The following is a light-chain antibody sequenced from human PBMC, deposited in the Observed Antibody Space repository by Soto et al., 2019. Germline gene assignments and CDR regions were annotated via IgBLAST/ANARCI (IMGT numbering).Light chain of an antibody. V-gene: IGKV3-20*01. CDR3: QQYVNSPLT. Sequence: EIVLTQSPGTLSLSPGERVTLSCRASQTVGSNYLAWYQQKPGQAPRLLIYEASTRATGIPDRFSGSGSGTDFTLTVTGLEPEDFAVYYCQQYVNSPLTFGGGTKVDIK. J-gene: IGKJ4*01. CDR1: QTVGSNY. CDR2: EAS.